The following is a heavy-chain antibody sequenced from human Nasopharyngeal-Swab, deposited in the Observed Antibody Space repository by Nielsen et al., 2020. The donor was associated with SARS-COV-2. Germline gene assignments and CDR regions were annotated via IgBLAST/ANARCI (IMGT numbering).Heavy chain of an antibody. V-gene: IGHV2-5*02. Sequence: SGPPLVTPTQTLTLTCTFSGFSLSTSGVGVGWIRQPPGKALEWLALIYWDDDKRYSPSLNSRLTITKDTSKNQVVLTMTNIDPVDTATYYCAHRRNDYIWGSLDYWGQGTLVTVSS. CDR1: GFSLSTSGVG. CDR3: AHRRNDYIWGSLDY. J-gene: IGHJ4*02. D-gene: IGHD3-16*01. CDR2: IYWDDDK.